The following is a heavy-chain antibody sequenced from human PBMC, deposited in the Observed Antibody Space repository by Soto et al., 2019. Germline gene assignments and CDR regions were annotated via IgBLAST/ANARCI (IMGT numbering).Heavy chain of an antibody. CDR2: ISAYNGNT. J-gene: IGHJ3*02. Sequence: ASVKVSCKASGYTFTSYGISWVRQAPGQGLEWMGWISAYNGNTNYAQKLQGRVTMTTDTSTSTAYMELRSLRSDDTAVYYCARDLLFGGLSVIGAFDICGQGTMGTVSS. CDR3: ARDLLFGGLSVIGAFDI. D-gene: IGHD3-16*02. CDR1: GYTFTSYG. V-gene: IGHV1-18*01.